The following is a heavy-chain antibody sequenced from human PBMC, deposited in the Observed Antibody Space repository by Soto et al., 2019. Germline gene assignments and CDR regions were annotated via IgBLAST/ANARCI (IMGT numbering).Heavy chain of an antibody. D-gene: IGHD6-19*01. CDR2: IYYSGST. J-gene: IGHJ5*02. V-gene: IGHV4-59*01. CDR3: ARDGAVAGSSNWFDP. CDR1: GGSISSYY. Sequence: PSETLSLTCTVSGGSISSYYWSWIRQPSGKGLEWIGYIYYSGSTNYNPSLKSRVTISVDTSKNQFSLKLSSVTAADTAVYYCARDGAVAGSSNWFDPWGQGTLVTVSS.